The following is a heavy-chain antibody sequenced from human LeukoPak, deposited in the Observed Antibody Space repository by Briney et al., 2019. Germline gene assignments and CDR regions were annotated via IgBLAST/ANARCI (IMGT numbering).Heavy chain of an antibody. V-gene: IGHV3-33*01. Sequence: PVGSLRLSCAASGFTFSGSGMHWVRQAPGKGLEWVAVIWYDGSDKYYADSVKGRFTISRDNSKNTLYLQMNSLRVDDTAMYYCARDRAATGDWYFDLWGGGTVVTVSS. J-gene: IGHJ2*01. CDR2: IWYDGSDK. CDR1: GFTFSGSG. CDR3: ARDRAATGDWYFDL. D-gene: IGHD6-13*01.